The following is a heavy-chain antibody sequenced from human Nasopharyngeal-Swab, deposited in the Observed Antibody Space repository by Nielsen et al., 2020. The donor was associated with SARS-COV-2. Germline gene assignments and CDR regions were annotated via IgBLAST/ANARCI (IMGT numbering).Heavy chain of an antibody. Sequence: GSLRLSCTVSGGSISSYYWSWIRQPPGKGLEWIGYNYYSGSTNYNPSLKSRVTISVDTSKNQFSLKLSSVTAADTAVYYCARVGGSSWRHYYYYYGMDVWGQGTTVTVSS. J-gene: IGHJ6*02. CDR1: GGSISSYY. D-gene: IGHD6-13*01. V-gene: IGHV4-59*01. CDR3: ARVGGSSWRHYYYYYGMDV. CDR2: NYYSGST.